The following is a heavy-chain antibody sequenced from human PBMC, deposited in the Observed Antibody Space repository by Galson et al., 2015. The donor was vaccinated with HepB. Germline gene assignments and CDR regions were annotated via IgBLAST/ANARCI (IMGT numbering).Heavy chain of an antibody. CDR2: TYYRSRWYN. J-gene: IGHJ4*02. CDR1: GDSVSSNSAS. V-gene: IGHV6-1*01. D-gene: IGHD7-27*01. Sequence: CAISGDSVSSNSASWHWIGQSPSRGLEWLGRTYYRSRWYNEYAVSVRGRITINPDTSKNLFSLQLNSVTPEDTAVYYCAREGWGLDYWAQGTLVTVSS. CDR3: AREGWGLDY.